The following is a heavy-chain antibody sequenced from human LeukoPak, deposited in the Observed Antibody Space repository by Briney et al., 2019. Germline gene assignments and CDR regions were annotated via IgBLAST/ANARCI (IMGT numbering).Heavy chain of an antibody. CDR3: ARYLGTGTPFDY. D-gene: IGHD3-16*01. J-gene: IGHJ4*02. CDR2: TGFSDT. CDR1: GYRFSNYW. Sequence: GESLKISCKGSGYRFSNYWIGWVRQMPGKGLEWMGVTGFSDTRYSPSFQGQVSMSVDRSINTAYLQWGSLKASDTTVYYCARYLGTGTPFDYWGQGTLVTVSS. V-gene: IGHV5-51*01.